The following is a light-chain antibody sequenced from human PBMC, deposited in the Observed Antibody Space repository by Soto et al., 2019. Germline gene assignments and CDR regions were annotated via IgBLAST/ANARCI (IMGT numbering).Light chain of an antibody. Sequence: QSVLTQPPSVSGAPGQRVTISCTGSSSNIGTGYDVHWYQQLPGKVPKHLISGDINRPSGVPDRFSGSKSGTSASLAITGLQAEDEADYYCQSYDTSLGGSYVFGTGTKLTVL. CDR2: GDI. J-gene: IGLJ1*01. CDR3: QSYDTSLGGSYV. V-gene: IGLV1-40*01. CDR1: SSNIGTGYD.